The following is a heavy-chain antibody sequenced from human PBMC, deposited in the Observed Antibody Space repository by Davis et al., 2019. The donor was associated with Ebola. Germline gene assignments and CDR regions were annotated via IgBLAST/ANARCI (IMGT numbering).Heavy chain of an antibody. CDR2: ISGSGGST. CDR1: GFTFSTYA. J-gene: IGHJ4*02. V-gene: IGHV3-23*01. D-gene: IGHD2-21*01. CDR3: AKGSTLAMGIVDD. Sequence: GSLKISCATSGFTFSTYAMSWVRQAPGKGLEWVSAISGSGGSTYYADSVKGRFTISRDNSKNTLYLQMNSLRAEDTAVFYCAKGSTLAMGIVDDWGQGTLVTVSS.